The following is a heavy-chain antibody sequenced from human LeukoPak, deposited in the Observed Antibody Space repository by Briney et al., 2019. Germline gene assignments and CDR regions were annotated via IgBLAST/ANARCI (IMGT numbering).Heavy chain of an antibody. Sequence: PSETLSLTCTVSGVSTTNGIYYWAWIRQSPGKGLEWIGSVHNVGSTYYSLSLRSRVTMSIDTSKNQFSLRLNSVTAADTAVYYCARHAEYNSGWHFYLDHWGQGILVTVFS. CDR1: GVSTTNGIYY. J-gene: IGHJ4*02. CDR2: VHNVGST. V-gene: IGHV4-39*01. D-gene: IGHD6-19*01. CDR3: ARHAEYNSGWHFYLDH.